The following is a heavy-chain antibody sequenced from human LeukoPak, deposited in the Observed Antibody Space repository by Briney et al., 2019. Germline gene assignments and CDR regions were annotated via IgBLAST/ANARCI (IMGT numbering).Heavy chain of an antibody. V-gene: IGHV4-59*12. CDR2: IYNSGTIYYSGST. CDR3: ARTPNSYDSSGFNY. D-gene: IGHD3-22*01. J-gene: IGHJ4*02. CDR1: GGSMSSNY. Sequence: SETLSLTCTVSGGSMSSNYWSWIRQPPGKGLEWIGYIYNSGTIYYSGSTNYNPSLLSRVTISVDTSKNQFSLKLSSVTAADTAVYYCARTPNSYDSSGFNYWGQGTLVTVSS.